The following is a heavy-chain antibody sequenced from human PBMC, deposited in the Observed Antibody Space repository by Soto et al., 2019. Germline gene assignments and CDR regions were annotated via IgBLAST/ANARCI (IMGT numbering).Heavy chain of an antibody. CDR3: AKGGDLKQWLEHCDY. Sequence: EVQLLESGGGLVQPGGSLRLSCAASGFTFSIYAMTWVRQAPGKGLEWVSAIRGDDGRTFYADSVKGRFSISRDNSKDTLYLQMNSLRAEHTAVYYCAKGGDLKQWLEHCDYWGQGTLVTVSS. J-gene: IGHJ4*02. CDR2: IRGDDGRT. CDR1: GFTFSIYA. D-gene: IGHD6-19*01. V-gene: IGHV3-23*01.